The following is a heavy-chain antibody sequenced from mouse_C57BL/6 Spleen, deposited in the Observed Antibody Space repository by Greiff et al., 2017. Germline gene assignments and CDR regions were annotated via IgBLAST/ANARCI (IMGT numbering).Heavy chain of an antibody. Sequence: VQLQQPGAELVKPGASVKLSCKASGYTFTSYWMHWVKQRPGQGLEWIGMIHPNSGSTNYNEKFKSKATLTVDKSSSTAYMQLSILTSEDSAVYYCARPITTVVARAMDYWGQGTSVTVSS. CDR3: ARPITTVVARAMDY. D-gene: IGHD1-1*01. CDR2: IHPNSGST. CDR1: GYTFTSYW. J-gene: IGHJ4*01. V-gene: IGHV1-64*01.